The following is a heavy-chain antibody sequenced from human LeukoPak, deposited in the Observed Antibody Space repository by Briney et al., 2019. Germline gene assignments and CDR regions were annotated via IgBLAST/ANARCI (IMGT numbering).Heavy chain of an antibody. CDR1: GFTVSSNY. J-gene: IGHJ3*02. CDR2: IYSGGST. V-gene: IGHV3-53*01. Sequence: PGGSLRLSCAASGFTVSSNYMSWVRQAPGKGLEGVSVIYSGGSTYYADSVKGRFTISRDNSKNTLYLQMNSLRAEDTAVYYCARIVADAFDIWGQGTMVTVSS. D-gene: IGHD1-26*01. CDR3: ARIVADAFDI.